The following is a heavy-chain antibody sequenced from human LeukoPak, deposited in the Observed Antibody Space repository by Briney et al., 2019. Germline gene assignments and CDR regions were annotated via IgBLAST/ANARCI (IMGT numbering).Heavy chain of an antibody. CDR1: GYTFTSYG. J-gene: IGHJ3*02. CDR3: ARAALLWFGKEGDAFDI. D-gene: IGHD3-10*01. CDR2: ISAYNGNT. V-gene: IGHV1-18*01. Sequence: VASVKVSCKASGYTFTSYGISWVRQAPGQGLEWMGWISAYNGNTNYAQKLQGRVTMTTDTSTSTAYMELRSLRSDDTAVYYCARAALLWFGKEGDAFDIWGQGTMVTVSS.